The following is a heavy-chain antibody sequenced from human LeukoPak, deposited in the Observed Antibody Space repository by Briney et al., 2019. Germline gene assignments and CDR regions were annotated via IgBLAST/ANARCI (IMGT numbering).Heavy chain of an antibody. J-gene: IGHJ4*02. D-gene: IGHD2-2*03. CDR3: ARHSFGYCSSTSCYMPDY. CDR2: IYYSGST. V-gene: IGHV4-39*01. CDR1: GGSISSSSYY. Sequence: SETLSLTCTVSGGSISSSSYYWGWIRQPPGKGLEWIGSIYYSGSTYYNPSLKSRVTISVDTSKNQFSLKLSSVTAADTAVYYCARHSFGYCSSTSCYMPDYWSQGTLVTVSS.